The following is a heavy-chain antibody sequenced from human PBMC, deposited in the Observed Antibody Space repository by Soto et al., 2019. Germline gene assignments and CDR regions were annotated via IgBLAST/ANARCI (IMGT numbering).Heavy chain of an antibody. CDR3: AKDRPRLTQQFNGVS. CDR1: GYTFSDHG. Sequence: QIQLVQSGAEVKKPGASVRVSCKASGYTFSDHGFSWVRQGPGQGLEWLGWISAYSGATDYAQKXQXXXTXXTDTSTSTAYMELRSLRSDDTAVYYCAKDRPRLTQQFNGVSWGQGTLVTVSS. J-gene: IGHJ5*02. V-gene: IGHV1-18*01. D-gene: IGHD2-8*01. CDR2: ISAYSGAT.